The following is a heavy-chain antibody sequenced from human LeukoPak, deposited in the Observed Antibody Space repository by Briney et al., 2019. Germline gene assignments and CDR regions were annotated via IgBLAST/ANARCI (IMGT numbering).Heavy chain of an antibody. CDR2: ISSSGRPI. CDR3: AEFGITMIGGV. D-gene: IGHD3-10*02. J-gene: IGHJ6*04. V-gene: IGHV3-48*03. Sequence: GGSLRLSCAAYGFPFSSYEMDWVRQAPGKGLEWVSYISSSGRPIYYAASVKGRFTSSGDQDKHPLYLQLKSLRAEDTAVYYCAEFGITMIGGVWGKGTTVTISS. CDR1: GFPFSSYE.